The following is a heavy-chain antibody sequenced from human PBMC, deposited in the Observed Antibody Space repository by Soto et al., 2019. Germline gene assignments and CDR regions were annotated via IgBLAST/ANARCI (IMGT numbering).Heavy chain of an antibody. CDR1: GFTFSSYG. D-gene: IGHD2-15*01. Sequence: PGGSLRLSCAASGFTFSSYGMHWVRQAPGKGLEWVAVTSYAGNNNYYADSVKGRFTISRDNSKNTLYLQMNSLRAEDTAVYYCAKVYCSGGSCFYTKAVGGKGPTAPVSS. CDR3: AKVYCSGGSCFYTKAV. J-gene: IGHJ6*04. V-gene: IGHV3-30*18. CDR2: TSYAGNNN.